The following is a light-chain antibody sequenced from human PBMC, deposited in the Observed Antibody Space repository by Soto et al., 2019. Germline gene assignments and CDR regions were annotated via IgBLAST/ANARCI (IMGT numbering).Light chain of an antibody. CDR3: SSHAGSSVV. V-gene: IGLV2-11*01. Sequence: LTQPRSVSGSPGQSVTISCTGISSDVGGYNYVSWYQQHPGKAPKLMIYDVTTRPSGVPDRFSGSKSGNTASLPISGLQAEDEADYYCSSHAGSSVVFGTGTKVTVL. CDR2: DVT. J-gene: IGLJ1*01. CDR1: SSDVGGYNY.